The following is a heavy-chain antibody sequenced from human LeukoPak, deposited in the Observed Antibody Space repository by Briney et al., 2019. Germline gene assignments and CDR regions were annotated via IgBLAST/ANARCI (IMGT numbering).Heavy chain of an antibody. Sequence: PSETLSPTCTVSGGSISSYYWSWIRQPPGKGLEWIGYIYYSGSTNYNPSLKSRVTISVDTSKNQFSLKLSSVTAADTAVYYCARFYPTTNWFDPWGQGTLVTVSS. D-gene: IGHD2/OR15-2a*01. CDR3: ARFYPTTNWFDP. CDR1: GGSISSYY. J-gene: IGHJ5*02. CDR2: IYYSGST. V-gene: IGHV4-59*01.